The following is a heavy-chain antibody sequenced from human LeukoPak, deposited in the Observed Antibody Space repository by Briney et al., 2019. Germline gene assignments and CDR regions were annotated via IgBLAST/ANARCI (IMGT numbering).Heavy chain of an antibody. V-gene: IGHV1-18*01. Sequence: ASVTVSCQASGYTFTSYGSSWVRQAPGQGLEWMGWISAYNGNTNYAQKLQGRVTMTTDTYTSTAYMELRSLRSDDTAVYYCARDWELLPLDYWGQGTLVTVSS. CDR1: GYTFTSYG. CDR3: ARDWELLPLDY. CDR2: ISAYNGNT. D-gene: IGHD3-10*01. J-gene: IGHJ4*02.